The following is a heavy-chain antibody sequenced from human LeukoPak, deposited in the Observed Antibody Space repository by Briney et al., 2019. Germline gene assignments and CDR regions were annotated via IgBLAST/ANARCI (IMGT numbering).Heavy chain of an antibody. CDR1: GVSINRDAYF. V-gene: IGHV4-39*01. D-gene: IGHD3-3*01. Sequence: SETLSLTCTVSGVSINRDAYFWSWIRQPPGKGLEWIGSIYYSGSTYYNPSLKSRVTISVDTSKNQFSLKLSSVTAADTAVYYCARRRLSITIFGVGPEKGYYMDVWGKGTTVTVSS. J-gene: IGHJ6*03. CDR2: IYYSGST. CDR3: ARRRLSITIFGVGPEKGYYMDV.